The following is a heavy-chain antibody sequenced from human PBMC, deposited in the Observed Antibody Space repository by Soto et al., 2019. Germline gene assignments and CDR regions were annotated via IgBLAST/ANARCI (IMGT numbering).Heavy chain of an antibody. CDR2: IYHSGST. D-gene: IGHD6-13*01. CDR1: GGSISSSNW. CDR3: ARDHQGIAGTLDV. J-gene: IGHJ6*02. Sequence: PSETLSLTCAVSGGSISSSNWWSWVRQPPGKGLEWIGEIYHSGSTNYNPSLKSRVTISVDKSKNQFSLKLSSVTAADTAVYYCARDHQGIAGTLDVWGQGTTVTVSS. V-gene: IGHV4-4*02.